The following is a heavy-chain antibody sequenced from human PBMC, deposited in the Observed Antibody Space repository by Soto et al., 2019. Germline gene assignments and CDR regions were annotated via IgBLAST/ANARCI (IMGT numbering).Heavy chain of an antibody. CDR3: ARAQPTYYDYVWGSLHFDY. D-gene: IGHD3-16*01. CDR2: IYYSGST. Sequence: SETLSLTCTVSGGSISSYYWSWIRQPPGKGLEWIGYIYYSGSTNYNPSLKSRVTISVDTSKNQFSLKLSSVTAADTAVYYCARAQPTYYDYVWGSLHFDYWGQGNLVTVSS. CDR1: GGSISSYY. V-gene: IGHV4-59*01. J-gene: IGHJ4*02.